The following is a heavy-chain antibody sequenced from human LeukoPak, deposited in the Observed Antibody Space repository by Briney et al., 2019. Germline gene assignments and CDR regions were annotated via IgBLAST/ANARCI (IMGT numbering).Heavy chain of an antibody. CDR1: GYTLTELS. CDR2: FDPEDGET. Sequence: ASVKVSCKVSGYTLTELSMHSVRQAPGKGLEWMGGFDPEDGETIYAQKFQGRVTMTEDTSTDTAYMELSSLRSEDTAVYYCATADGSESYYEYFDYWGQGTLVTVSS. V-gene: IGHV1-24*01. CDR3: ATADGSESYYEYFDY. J-gene: IGHJ4*02. D-gene: IGHD3-10*01.